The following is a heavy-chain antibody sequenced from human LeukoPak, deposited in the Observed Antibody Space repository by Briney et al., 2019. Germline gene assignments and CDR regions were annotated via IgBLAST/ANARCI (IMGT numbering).Heavy chain of an antibody. V-gene: IGHV3-66*01. D-gene: IGHD3-22*01. Sequence: PGGSLRLSCAASGFTVSSNYMSWVRQAPGKGLEWVSVIYSGGSTYYADSVKGRFTISRDNSKNTLYLQMNSLRAEDTAVYYCARDLLDYYDSSGYYYTITPPGYWGQGTLVTVSS. CDR2: IYSGGST. CDR3: ARDLLDYYDSSGYYYTITPPGY. J-gene: IGHJ4*02. CDR1: GFTVSSNY.